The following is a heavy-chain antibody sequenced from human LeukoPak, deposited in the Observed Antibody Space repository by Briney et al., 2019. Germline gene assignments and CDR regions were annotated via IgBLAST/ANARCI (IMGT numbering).Heavy chain of an antibody. D-gene: IGHD2-2*01. Sequence: GASVKVSCKASGGTCSSYAISWVRQAPGQGLEWMGGIIPIFGTANYAQKFQGRVTITADESTSTAYMELSSLRSEDTAVYYCARVKARDCSSTSCYQYYYYYMDLWGKGTTVPVSS. CDR3: ARVKARDCSSTSCYQYYYYYMDL. J-gene: IGHJ6*03. V-gene: IGHV1-69*01. CDR2: IIPIFGTA. CDR1: GGTCSSYA.